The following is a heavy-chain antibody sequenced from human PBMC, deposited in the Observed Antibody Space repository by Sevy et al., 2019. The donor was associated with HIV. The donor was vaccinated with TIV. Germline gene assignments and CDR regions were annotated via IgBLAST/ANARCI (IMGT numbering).Heavy chain of an antibody. V-gene: IGHV1-46*01. J-gene: IGHJ3*02. CDR1: GYTFTSYY. D-gene: IGHD1-26*01. CDR2: INPSGGST. Sequence: ASVKVSCKASGYTFTSYYMHWVRQVPGQGLEWMGIINPSGGSTSYAQKFQGRVTITRDTSTSTVYMELSSLRSEDTVVYYCASAVVGATGGAFDIWGQGTMVTVSS. CDR3: ASAVVGATGGAFDI.